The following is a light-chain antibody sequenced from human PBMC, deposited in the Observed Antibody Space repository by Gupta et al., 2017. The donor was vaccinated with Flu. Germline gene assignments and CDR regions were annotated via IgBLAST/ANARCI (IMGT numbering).Light chain of an antibody. CDR1: RLGDKF. CDR3: QVRDSSTVV. CDR2: QES. V-gene: IGLV3-1*01. J-gene: IGLJ2*01. Sequence: SYVLTQAPSVSVSPGQTASLTCSGDRLGDKFACWYQQKPGKSPVLVIYQESKRPFGIPERFSGYNSGNTANLTISGTQAMDEADYYCQVRDSSTVVFGGGTRLTVL.